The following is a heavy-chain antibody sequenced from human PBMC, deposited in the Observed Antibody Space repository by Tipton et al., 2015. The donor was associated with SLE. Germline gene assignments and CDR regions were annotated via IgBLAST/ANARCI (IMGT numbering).Heavy chain of an antibody. CDR1: GGAIDDYY. V-gene: IGHV4-59*08. Sequence: TLSLTCTVSGGAIDDYYWTWIRQPPGKGLEWIGYISYSGSTNYNPSLQSRLTISVDTSKNQFSLKLSSVTAADTAMYYCARQEGGLGSFVNWFDPWGQGTLVTVSS. CDR2: ISYSGST. J-gene: IGHJ5*02. CDR3: ARQEGGLGSFVNWFDP. D-gene: IGHD3-10*01.